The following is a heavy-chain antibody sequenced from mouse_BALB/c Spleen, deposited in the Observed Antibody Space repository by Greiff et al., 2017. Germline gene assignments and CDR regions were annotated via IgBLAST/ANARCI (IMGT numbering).Heavy chain of an antibody. CDR1: GFNIKDYY. CDR2: IDPENGDT. D-gene: IGHD1-1*01. J-gene: IGHJ3*01. Sequence: VHVKQSGAELVRSGASVTLSCTASGFNIKDYYMHWVKQRPEQGLEWIGWIDPENGDTEYAPKFQGKATMTADTSSNTAYLQLSSLTSEDTAVYYCNALLRRPAYRGQATLVAVSA. CDR3: NALLRRPAY. V-gene: IGHV14-4*02.